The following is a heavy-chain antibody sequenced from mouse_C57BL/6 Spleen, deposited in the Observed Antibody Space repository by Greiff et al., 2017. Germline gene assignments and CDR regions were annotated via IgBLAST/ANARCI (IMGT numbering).Heavy chain of an antibody. V-gene: IGHV1-54*01. Sequence: QVQLQQSGAELVRPGTSVKVSCKASGYAFTNYLIEWVKQRPGKGLEWIGVINPGSGGTNYNEKFKGKATLTADKSSSTAYMQLSSLTSEDSAVYFCARKVNYVYYAMDYWGQGTSVTVSS. CDR2: INPGSGGT. J-gene: IGHJ4*01. CDR3: ARKVNYVYYAMDY. D-gene: IGHD2-4*01. CDR1: GYAFTNYL.